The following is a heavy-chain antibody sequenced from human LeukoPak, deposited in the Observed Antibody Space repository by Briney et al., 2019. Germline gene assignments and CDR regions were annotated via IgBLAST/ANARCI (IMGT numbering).Heavy chain of an antibody. J-gene: IGHJ6*02. Sequence: PSQTLSLTCTVSGGSISSGSYYWSWIRQPAGKGLEWIGRIYTSGSTNYNPSLKSRVTISVDTSKNQSSLKLSSVTAADTAVYYCARGSVYYYGMDVWGQGTTVTVSS. CDR1: GGSISSGSYY. V-gene: IGHV4-61*02. CDR3: ARGSVYYYGMDV. CDR2: IYTSGST.